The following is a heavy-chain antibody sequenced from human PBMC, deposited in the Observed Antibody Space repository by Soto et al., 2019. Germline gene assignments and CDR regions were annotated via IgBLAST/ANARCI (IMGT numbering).Heavy chain of an antibody. V-gene: IGHV3-30*18. CDR3: AKDSSSWYQRWFDP. CDR2: ISYDGSNK. CDR1: GFTFSSYG. Sequence: GGSLRLSCAASGFTFSSYGMHWVRQAPGKGLEWVAVISYDGSNKYYADSVKGRFTISRDNSKNTLYLQMNSLRAEDTAVYYCAKDSSSWYQRWFDPWGQGTLVTVSS. D-gene: IGHD6-13*01. J-gene: IGHJ5*02.